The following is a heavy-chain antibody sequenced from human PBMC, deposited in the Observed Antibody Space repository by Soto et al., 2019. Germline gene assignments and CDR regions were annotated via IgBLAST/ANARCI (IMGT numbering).Heavy chain of an antibody. D-gene: IGHD3-3*01. Sequence: PGGSLRLSCTASGFTFGDYAMSWVRQAPGKGLEWVGFIRSKAYGGTTEYAASVKGRFTISRDDSKSIAYLQMNSLKTEDTAVYYCTRTGRGFLEWLSFDYWGQGTLVTVSS. V-gene: IGHV3-49*04. CDR2: IRSKAYGGTT. CDR1: GFTFGDYA. J-gene: IGHJ4*02. CDR3: TRTGRGFLEWLSFDY.